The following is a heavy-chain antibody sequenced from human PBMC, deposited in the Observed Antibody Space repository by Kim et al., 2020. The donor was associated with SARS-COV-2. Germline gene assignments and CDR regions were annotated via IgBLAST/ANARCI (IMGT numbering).Heavy chain of an antibody. J-gene: IGHJ5*02. V-gene: IGHV4-39*01. Sequence: LKGRVTIPVDTSKNQFSLKLSSVTAADTAVYYCARPGGYYGSGRGNWFDPWGQGTLVTVSS. D-gene: IGHD3-10*01. CDR3: ARPGGYYGSGRGNWFDP.